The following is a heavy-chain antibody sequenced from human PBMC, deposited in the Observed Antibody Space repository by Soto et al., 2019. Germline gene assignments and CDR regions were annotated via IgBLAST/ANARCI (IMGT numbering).Heavy chain of an antibody. J-gene: IGHJ4*02. Sequence: QVHLVQSGAEVKKPGASVKVSCKASGYTFTSYGITWVRQAPGQGLEWMGWISAHTGNTDYAQKLQGRVIVTRDTSASTAYMALRRLISDDTAVYYCARGRYGEYWGQGALVTVSS. CDR1: GYTFTSYG. D-gene: IGHD3-10*01. CDR3: ARGRYGEY. CDR2: ISAHTGNT. V-gene: IGHV1-18*01.